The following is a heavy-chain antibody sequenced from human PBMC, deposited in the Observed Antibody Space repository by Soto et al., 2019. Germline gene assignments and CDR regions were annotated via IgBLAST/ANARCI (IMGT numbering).Heavy chain of an antibody. CDR2: IRNGGSNE. CDR3: XXRXSGQIIVPPAAMPFDF. D-gene: IGHD2-2*01. CDR1: GFTFSTYD. V-gene: IGHV3-30*02. Sequence: QVRLVESGGGVVQPGGSLRISCAASGFTFSTYDMHWVRQAPGKGLEWVAVIRNGGSNEYYADSVKGRFTISRDNSKDTLYLQMSSLRAEDTAVYYCXXRXSGQIIVPPAAMPFDFWGQGTLVTVSS. J-gene: IGHJ4*02.